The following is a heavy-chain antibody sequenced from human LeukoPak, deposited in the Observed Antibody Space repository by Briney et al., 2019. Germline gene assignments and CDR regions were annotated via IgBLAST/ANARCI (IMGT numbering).Heavy chain of an antibody. D-gene: IGHD6-13*01. CDR1: GYSISSGYY. CDR3: ARTLVAAGGTEFDY. CDR2: IYHSGST. J-gene: IGHJ4*02. V-gene: IGHV4-38-2*01. Sequence: PSETLSLTCAVSGYSISSGYYWGWIRQPPGKGLEWIGSIYHSGSTYYNPSIKSRVTISVDTSKNQFSLKLSSVTAADTAVYYCARTLVAAGGTEFDYWGQGTLVTVSS.